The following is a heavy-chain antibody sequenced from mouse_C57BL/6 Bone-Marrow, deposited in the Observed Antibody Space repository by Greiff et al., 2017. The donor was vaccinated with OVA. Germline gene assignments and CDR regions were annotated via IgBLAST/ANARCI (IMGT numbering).Heavy chain of an antibody. CDR3: ARDYYGSSSPFAY. J-gene: IGHJ3*01. V-gene: IGHV1-78*01. CDR1: GYTFTDHT. CDR2: IYPRDGST. Sequence: VQLVESDAELVKPGASVKISCKVSGYTFTDHTIHWMKQRPEQGLEWIGYIYPRDGSTKYNEKFKGKATLTADKSSSTAYMQLNSLTSEDSAVYFCARDYYGSSSPFAYWGQGTLVTVSA. D-gene: IGHD1-1*01.